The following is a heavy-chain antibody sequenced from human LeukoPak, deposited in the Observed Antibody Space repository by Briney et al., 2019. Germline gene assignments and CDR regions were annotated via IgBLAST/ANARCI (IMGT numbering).Heavy chain of an antibody. V-gene: IGHV4-39*07. CDR3: ARFIGYSSGWPNWFDP. CDR2: IYYSGST. D-gene: IGHD6-19*01. CDR1: GGSISSSSYY. Sequence: SETLSLTCTVSGGSISSSSYYWGWIRQPPGKGLEWIGSIYYSGSTYYNPSLKSRVTISVDTSKNQFSLKLSSVTAADTAVYYCARFIGYSSGWPNWFDPWGQGTLVTVSS. J-gene: IGHJ5*02.